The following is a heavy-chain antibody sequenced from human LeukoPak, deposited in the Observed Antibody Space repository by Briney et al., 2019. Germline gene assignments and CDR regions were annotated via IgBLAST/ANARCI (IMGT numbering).Heavy chain of an antibody. CDR1: GFSFSDYY. CDR3: AGVEFGSRYYYYVDV. D-gene: IGHD1-1*01. J-gene: IGHJ6*03. V-gene: IGHV3-11*01. Sequence: KPGGSLRLSCAASGFSFSDYYMSWIRQAPGKGLEWGSYISSSGSTIKYADSVKGRFTISRDNANNSLYLQMNSLRAEDTAVYYCAGVEFGSRYYYYVDVWGKGTTVTVSS. CDR2: ISSSGSTI.